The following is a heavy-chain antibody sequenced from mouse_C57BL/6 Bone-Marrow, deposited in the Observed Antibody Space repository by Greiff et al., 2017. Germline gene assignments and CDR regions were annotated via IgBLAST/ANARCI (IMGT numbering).Heavy chain of an antibody. V-gene: IGHV1-59*01. CDR1: GYTFTSYW. J-gene: IGHJ2*01. D-gene: IGHD1-1*01. Sequence: QVQLQQPGAELVRPGTSVKLSCKASGYTFTSYWMHWVKQRPGQGLEWIGVIDPSDSYTNYNQKFKGKATLTVDTSSSTAYMQRSSLTSEDSAVYYCATPRYYGSSFFDYWGQGATLTVSS. CDR2: IDPSDSYT. CDR3: ATPRYYGSSFFDY.